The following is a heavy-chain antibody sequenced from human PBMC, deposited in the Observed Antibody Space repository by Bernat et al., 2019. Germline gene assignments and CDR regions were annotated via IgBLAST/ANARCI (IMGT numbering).Heavy chain of an antibody. V-gene: IGHV3-30*18. D-gene: IGHD6-13*01. CDR2: MSYDGSNK. CDR1: GFTFRRYG. Sequence: QGQVVECGGGVVQPGRSLRLCCTASGFTFRRYGMHWVRQSPGKGLEWVAVMSYDGSNKYYADSVKGRFTISRDNSKNTLFLQMNSLTAEDTAMYYCAKERGYSNSWRDLDVWGQGITVTFCS. CDR3: AKERGYSNSWRDLDV. J-gene: IGHJ6*02.